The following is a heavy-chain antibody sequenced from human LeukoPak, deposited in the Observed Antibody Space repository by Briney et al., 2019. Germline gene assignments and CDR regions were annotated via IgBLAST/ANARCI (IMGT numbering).Heavy chain of an antibody. D-gene: IGHD6-19*01. J-gene: IGHJ3*02. CDR2: ISYDGSNK. V-gene: IGHV3-30-3*01. Sequence: GGSLRLSCAASGFTFSSYAMHWVRQAPGKGLEWVAVISYDGSNKYYADSVKGRFTISRDNSKNTLYLQMNSLRAEDTAVYYCARDFGPPREQWPDAFDIWGQGTMVTVSS. CDR3: ARDFGPPREQWPDAFDI. CDR1: GFTFSSYA.